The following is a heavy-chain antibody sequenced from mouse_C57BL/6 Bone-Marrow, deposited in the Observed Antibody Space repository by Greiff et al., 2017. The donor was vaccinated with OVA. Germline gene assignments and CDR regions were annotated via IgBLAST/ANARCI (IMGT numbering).Heavy chain of an antibody. CDR3: ARYVSSYGFAY. Sequence: EVKLLESGPELVKPGDSVKISCKASGYSFTGYFMNWVMQSHGKSLEWIGRINPYNGDTYYNQKFKGKATLTVDKSSSTAHMELRSLTSEDSAVYYSARYVSSYGFAYWGQGTLVTVSA. J-gene: IGHJ3*01. V-gene: IGHV1-20*01. CDR2: INPYNGDT. CDR1: GYSFTGYF. D-gene: IGHD1-1*01.